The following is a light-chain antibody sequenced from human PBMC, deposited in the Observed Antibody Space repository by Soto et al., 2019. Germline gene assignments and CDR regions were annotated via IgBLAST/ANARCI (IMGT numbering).Light chain of an antibody. CDR3: CSYAGSYTLV. V-gene: IGLV2-11*01. CDR2: DVS. Sequence: QSVLTQPRSVSGSPGQSVTISCTGTSSDVGGYNYVSWYQQHQGKAPKLMIYDVSKRPSGVPDRFSGSKSGNTASLTISGLQAEDEADYYCCSYAGSYTLVFGGGTKLTVL. CDR1: SSDVGGYNY. J-gene: IGLJ2*01.